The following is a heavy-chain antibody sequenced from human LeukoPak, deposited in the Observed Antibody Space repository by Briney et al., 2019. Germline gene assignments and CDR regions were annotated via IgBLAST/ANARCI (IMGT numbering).Heavy chain of an antibody. CDR1: GGSISSYY. V-gene: IGHV4-4*07. J-gene: IGHJ6*03. D-gene: IGHD6-19*01. CDR2: IYTSGST. Sequence: SETLSLTCTVSGGSISSYYWSWIRQPAGKGLEWIGRIYTSGSTNYNPSLKSRVTMSVDTSKNQFSLKLSSVTAADTAVYYCATSVAGKYYYYYYMDVWGKGTTVTVSS. CDR3: ATSVAGKYYYYYYMDV.